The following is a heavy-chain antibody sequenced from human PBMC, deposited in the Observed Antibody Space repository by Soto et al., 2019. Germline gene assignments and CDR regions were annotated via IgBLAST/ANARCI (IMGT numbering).Heavy chain of an antibody. V-gene: IGHV2-26*01. CDR3: ARMSSNWMEYWFDP. D-gene: IGHD6-13*01. CDR2: IFSNDEK. CDR1: GFSLSNARMG. J-gene: IGHJ5*02. Sequence: QVTLKESGPVLVKPTETLTLTCTVSGFSLSNARMGVSWIRQPPGKALEWIAHIFSNDEKSYSTSLKNRLTISKDTSKSQLVLTMTNMDPVDTATYYCARMSSNWMEYWFDPWGQGSLVTVSS.